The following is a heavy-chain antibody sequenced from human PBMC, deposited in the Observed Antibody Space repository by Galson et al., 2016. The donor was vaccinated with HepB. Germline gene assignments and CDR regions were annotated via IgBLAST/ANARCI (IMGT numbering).Heavy chain of an antibody. CDR3: ASRVATRHPQRNYYYNMDV. CDR1: GGTFKSYA. CDR2: IIPIFAIL. V-gene: IGHV1-69*13. D-gene: IGHD6-6*01. Sequence: SVKVSCKASGGTFKSYAFSWVRQAPGQGLEWMGGIIPIFAILNYAQKFQGRVTITADESTSTAYMEVSSLRSEDTAVYYCASRVATRHPQRNYYYNMDVWGQGTTVTVS. J-gene: IGHJ6*02.